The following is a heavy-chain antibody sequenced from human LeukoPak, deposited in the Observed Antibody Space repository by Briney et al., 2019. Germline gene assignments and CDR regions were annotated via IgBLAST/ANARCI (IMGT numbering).Heavy chain of an antibody. D-gene: IGHD4-17*01. CDR2: ISSSGSTI. CDR3: ARGTARSDY. J-gene: IGHJ4*02. V-gene: IGHV3-48*03. Sequence: GGSLRLSCAASGFTFSSYEMNWVHQAPGKGLEWVSYISSSGSTIYYADSVKGRFTISRDNAKNSLYLQMNSLRAEDTAVYYCARGTARSDYWGQGTLVTVSS. CDR1: GFTFSSYE.